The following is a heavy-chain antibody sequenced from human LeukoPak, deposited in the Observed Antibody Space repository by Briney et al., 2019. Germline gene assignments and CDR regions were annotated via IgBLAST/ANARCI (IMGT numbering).Heavy chain of an antibody. Sequence: GGSLRLSCAASGFIFSNYGMHWVRQAPGKGLEWVAFIPFDGSNEYYTDSVKGRFTISRDNSKNTVYLQMNSLRAEDTAIYYCMQGQARFWGQGTLVTVSS. CDR1: GFIFSNYG. J-gene: IGHJ4*02. V-gene: IGHV3-30*02. CDR2: IPFDGSNE. CDR3: MQGQARF.